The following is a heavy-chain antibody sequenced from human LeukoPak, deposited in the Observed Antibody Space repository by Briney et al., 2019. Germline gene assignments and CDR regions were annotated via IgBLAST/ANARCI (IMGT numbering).Heavy chain of an antibody. D-gene: IGHD3-10*01. CDR3: VRDRELTY. J-gene: IGHJ4*02. CDR2: IYNSGSST. V-gene: IGHV4-59*01. Sequence: AETLSLTCAVSDGSLSIYYWNWIRQPPGKGLEWIGYIYNSGSSTIYNPSLQSRVTISVDMSKNQFSLRLSSVTAADTAVYFCVRDRELTYWGQGILVTVSS. CDR1: DGSLSIYY.